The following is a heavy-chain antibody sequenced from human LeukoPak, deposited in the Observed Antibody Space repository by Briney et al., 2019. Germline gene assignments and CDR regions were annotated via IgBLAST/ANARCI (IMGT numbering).Heavy chain of an antibody. D-gene: IGHD6-13*01. Sequence: PGGSLRLSCAASGFTFSDYYMSWIRQAPGKGLEWISYISNSGGAMFYADSVKGRFTISRDNSKNTLYLQINSLRAEDTAIYYCAKAPMEDTWYIHFDYWGQGTLVTVSS. CDR1: GFTFSDYY. CDR2: ISNSGGAM. CDR3: AKAPMEDTWYIHFDY. V-gene: IGHV3-11*01. J-gene: IGHJ4*02.